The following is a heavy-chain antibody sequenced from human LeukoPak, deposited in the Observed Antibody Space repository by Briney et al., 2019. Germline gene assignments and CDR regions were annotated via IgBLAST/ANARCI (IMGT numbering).Heavy chain of an antibody. CDR1: VYSFTCYW. Sequence: GESLKISCKCAVYSFTCYWIGWGRQMPGKGLGWMGVIYPGGSLTRYSPSFQGQGTNSADKSISNAYQQWNSLKASDTAKYYGTRSPDIDILTGYSRYYFDYWGQGTLVTVSS. J-gene: IGHJ4*02. V-gene: IGHV5-51*01. D-gene: IGHD3-9*01. CDR2: IYPGGSLT. CDR3: TRSPDIDILTGYSRYYFDY.